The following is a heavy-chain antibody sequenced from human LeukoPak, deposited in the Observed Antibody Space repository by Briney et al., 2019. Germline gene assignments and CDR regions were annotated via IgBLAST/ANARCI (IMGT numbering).Heavy chain of an antibody. Sequence: GGSLRLSCAASGFTFSSYSMNWVRQAPGKGLEWDLSISSSSSYIYYADSVKGRFTMSRDNAKNSLYLQMNSLRAEDTAVYYCARGHSNYERHFYYYMDVWGKGTTVTVSS. V-gene: IGHV3-21*01. D-gene: IGHD4-11*01. CDR1: GFTFSSYS. J-gene: IGHJ6*03. CDR2: ISSSSSYI. CDR3: ARGHSNYERHFYYYMDV.